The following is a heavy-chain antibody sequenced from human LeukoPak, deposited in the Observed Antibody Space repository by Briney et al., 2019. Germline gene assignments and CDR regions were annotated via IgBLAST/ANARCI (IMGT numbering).Heavy chain of an antibody. D-gene: IGHD4-17*01. CDR1: GFTFDDYG. J-gene: IGHJ4*02. V-gene: IGHV3-20*04. Sequence: GGSLRLSCAASGFTFDDYGMSWAPHAPGKGLEWVSGINWNGGSTGYADSVKGRFNISRDNAKNSLYLQMNSLRAEDTGLYYCARVTDYGDIDYWGQGTRVTVSS. CDR3: ARVTDYGDIDY. CDR2: INWNGGST.